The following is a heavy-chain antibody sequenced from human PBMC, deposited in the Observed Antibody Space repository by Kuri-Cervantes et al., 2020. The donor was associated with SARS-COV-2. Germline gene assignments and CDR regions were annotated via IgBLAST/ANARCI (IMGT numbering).Heavy chain of an antibody. V-gene: IGHV1-69*05. CDR3: ARDNSIAARRFDY. Sequence: SVKVSCKASGGTFSSYAISWVRQAPGQGLEWMGGIIPIFGTANYAQKLQGRVTMTTDTSTSTAYMELRSLRSDDTAVYYCARDNSIAARRFDYWGQGTLVTVSS. CDR2: IIPIFGTA. CDR1: GGTFSSYA. J-gene: IGHJ4*02. D-gene: IGHD6-6*01.